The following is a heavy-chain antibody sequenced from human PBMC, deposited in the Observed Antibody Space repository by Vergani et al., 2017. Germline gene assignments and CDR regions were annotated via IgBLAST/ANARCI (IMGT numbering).Heavy chain of an antibody. J-gene: IGHJ4*02. Sequence: QVQLVQSGAEVKKPGSSVKVSCKASGGTFSSYGMHWVRQAPGKGLEWVAVIWYDGSNKYYADSVKGRFTISRDNSKNTLYLQMNSLRAEDTAVYYCARDRGGGTAGVFDYWGQGTLVTVSS. D-gene: IGHD3-10*01. CDR3: ARDRGGGTAGVFDY. V-gene: IGHV3-33*01. CDR1: GGTFSSYG. CDR2: IWYDGSNK.